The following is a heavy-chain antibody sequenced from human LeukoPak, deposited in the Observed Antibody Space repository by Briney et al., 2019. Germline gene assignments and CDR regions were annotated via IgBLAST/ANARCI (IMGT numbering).Heavy chain of an antibody. D-gene: IGHD2-15*01. Sequence: SVKVSCKASGFTFTSSAVQWVRQARGQRLEWIGWIVVGSGNPNYAQKFQERVSITRDLSTSTAYMELSSLRSEDTAVYYCAAGPYCSGGSCYQNWFDPWGQGTLVTVSS. CDR1: GFTFTSSA. J-gene: IGHJ5*02. V-gene: IGHV1-58*01. CDR3: AAGPYCSGGSCYQNWFDP. CDR2: IVVGSGNP.